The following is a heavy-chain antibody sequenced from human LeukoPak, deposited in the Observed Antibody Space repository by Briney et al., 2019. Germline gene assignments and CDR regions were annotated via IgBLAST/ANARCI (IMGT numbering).Heavy chain of an antibody. Sequence: GGSLRLSCAASEFTFSSYNMNWVRQAPGKGLEWVSSISSFSSYIYYADSVKGRFTISRDNTKNSLYLQMSSLRAEDTAVYYCAKSTIFGVVMPNYFDYWGQGTLVTVSS. D-gene: IGHD3-3*01. CDR1: EFTFSSYN. V-gene: IGHV3-21*04. CDR3: AKSTIFGVVMPNYFDY. CDR2: ISSFSSYI. J-gene: IGHJ4*02.